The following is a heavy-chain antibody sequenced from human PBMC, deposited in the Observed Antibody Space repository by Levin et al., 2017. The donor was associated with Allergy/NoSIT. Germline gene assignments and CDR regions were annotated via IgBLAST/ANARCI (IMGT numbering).Heavy chain of an antibody. Sequence: PSETLSLTCTVSGGSISSSNYYWGWIRQSPLKGLEWIGNIFYSGRTFYNPSLQSRVSMSVDTSKNQYSLRLTSVTAADTAVYYCARVVVVAATHVDVWGHGTLVTVSS. CDR3: ARVVVVAATHVDV. CDR1: GGSISSSNYY. V-gene: IGHV4-39*07. D-gene: IGHD2-15*01. J-gene: IGHJ3*01. CDR2: IFYSGRT.